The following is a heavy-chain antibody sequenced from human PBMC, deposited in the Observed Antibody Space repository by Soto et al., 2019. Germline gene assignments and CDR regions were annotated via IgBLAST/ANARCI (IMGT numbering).Heavy chain of an antibody. V-gene: IGHV5-10-1*01. CDR2: IDPSDSHT. Sequence: GESLKISCKGSGYTFTTYWISWVRQMPGKGLEWMGRIDPSDSHTNYSQSFQGHVTISADKSINTAYLQWDTLKASDTAIYYCARLNDYWGQGTLVTVSS. CDR1: GYTFTTYW. J-gene: IGHJ4*02. CDR3: ARLNDY.